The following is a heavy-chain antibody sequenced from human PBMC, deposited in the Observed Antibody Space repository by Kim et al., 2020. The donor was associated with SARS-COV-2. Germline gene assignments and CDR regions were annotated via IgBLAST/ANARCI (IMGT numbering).Heavy chain of an antibody. CDR1: GFTFDDYA. J-gene: IGHJ6*02. CDR2: ISWNSGSI. D-gene: IGHD3-9*01. V-gene: IGHV3-9*01. Sequence: GGSLRLSCAASGFTFDDYAMHWVRQAPGKGLEWVSGISWNSGSIGYADSVKGRFTISRDNAKNSLYLQMNSLRAEDTALYYCAKDVTYYDVLTGYPHEPRGRDYCYYGMDDWGQGTTVTVSS. CDR3: AKDVTYYDVLTGYPHEPRGRDYCYYGMDD.